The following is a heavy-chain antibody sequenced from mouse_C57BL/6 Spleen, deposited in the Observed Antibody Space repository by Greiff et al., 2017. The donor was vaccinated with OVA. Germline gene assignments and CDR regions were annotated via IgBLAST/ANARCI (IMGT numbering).Heavy chain of an antibody. Sequence: VQLQQPGAELVKPGASVKLSCKASGYTFTSYWMHWVKQRPGQGLEWIGMIHPNSGSTNYNEKFKSKATLTVDKSSSTAYMHLSSLTSEDSAVYYCARAERPCDDGDRTGYFDYWGKGTTLTVSS. CDR1: GYTFTSYW. CDR2: IHPNSGST. D-gene: IGHD2-3*01. V-gene: IGHV1-64*01. CDR3: ARAERPCDDGDRTGYFDY. J-gene: IGHJ2*01.